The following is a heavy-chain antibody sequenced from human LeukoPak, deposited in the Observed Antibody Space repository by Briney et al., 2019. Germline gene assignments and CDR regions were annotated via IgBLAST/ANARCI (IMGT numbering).Heavy chain of an antibody. D-gene: IGHD2-21*02. V-gene: IGHV1-46*01. J-gene: IGHJ4*02. Sequence: ASVKVSCKASGYTFTSYYMHWVRQAPGQGLEWMGIINPSGGSTSYAQKFQGRVTMTRDTSTSTVYMELSSLRSEDTAVYYCARAPSQVVTVTLIDYWGQGTLVTVSS. CDR3: ARAPSQVVTVTLIDY. CDR1: GYTFTSYY. CDR2: INPSGGST.